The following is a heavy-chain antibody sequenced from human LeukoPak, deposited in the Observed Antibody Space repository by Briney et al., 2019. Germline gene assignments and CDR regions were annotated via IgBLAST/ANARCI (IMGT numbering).Heavy chain of an antibody. Sequence: GGSLRLSCAASGFTFSSYAMSWVRQAPGKGLEWVSAISGSGGSTYYADSVKGRFTISRDNSKNTLCLQMNSLRAEDTAVYYCAKAVKYSGSYYFDYWGQGTLVTVSS. CDR1: GFTFSSYA. CDR2: ISGSGGST. V-gene: IGHV3-23*01. CDR3: AKAVKYSGSYYFDY. D-gene: IGHD1-26*01. J-gene: IGHJ4*02.